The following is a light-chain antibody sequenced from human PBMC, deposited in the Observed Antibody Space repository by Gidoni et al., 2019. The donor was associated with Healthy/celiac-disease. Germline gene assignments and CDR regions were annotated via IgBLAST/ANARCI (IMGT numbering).Light chain of an antibody. V-gene: IGKV1-39*01. CDR3: QQGYSTPPIT. Sequence: DIQMTQSPAPLSASVGDRVTTTCRSSQSISSYLNWDHQKPGKAPKLLVYAASSLQSGVPSRFSGSGSGTDFTLTISSLQPEDFETYYGQQGYSTPPITFGQGTRLEIK. CDR1: QSISSY. J-gene: IGKJ5*01. CDR2: AAS.